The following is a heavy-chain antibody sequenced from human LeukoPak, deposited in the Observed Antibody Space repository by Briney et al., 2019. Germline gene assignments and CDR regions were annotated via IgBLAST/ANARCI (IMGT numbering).Heavy chain of an antibody. Sequence: DSVKGRFTISRDSSKNTLYLQMNSLRVEDTAVYYCAKSRSDFDYWGQGTLVTVSS. J-gene: IGHJ4*02. CDR3: AKSRSDFDY. V-gene: IGHV3-30*02.